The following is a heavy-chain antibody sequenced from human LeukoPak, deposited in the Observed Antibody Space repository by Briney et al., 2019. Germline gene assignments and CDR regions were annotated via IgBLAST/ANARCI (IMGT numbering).Heavy chain of an antibody. CDR1: GFTFSSYA. CDR3: AKDPSYGGNFFDY. V-gene: IGHV3-23*01. J-gene: IGHJ4*02. Sequence: PGGSLRLSCAASGFTFSSYALSWVRQAPGKGLEWVSAISTSGGSTYYADSVKGRFTISRDNSKNTLYLQMNSLRAEDTAVYYCAKDPSYGGNFFDYWGQGTLVTVSS. CDR2: ISTSGGST. D-gene: IGHD4-23*01.